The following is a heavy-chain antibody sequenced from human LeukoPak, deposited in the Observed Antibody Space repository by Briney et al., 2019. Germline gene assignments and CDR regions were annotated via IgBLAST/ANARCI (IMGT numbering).Heavy chain of an antibody. CDR2: IYYSGST. CDR3: ARQRMLGARNYFDY. J-gene: IGHJ4*02. Sequence: SETLSLTCTVSGGSISSSSYYWGWIRQPPGKGLEWIGSIYYSGSTNYNPSLKSRVTISVDTSKNQFSLKLSSVTAADTAVYYCARQRMLGARNYFDYWGQGTLVTVSS. CDR1: GGSISSSSYY. V-gene: IGHV4-39*01. D-gene: IGHD1-26*01.